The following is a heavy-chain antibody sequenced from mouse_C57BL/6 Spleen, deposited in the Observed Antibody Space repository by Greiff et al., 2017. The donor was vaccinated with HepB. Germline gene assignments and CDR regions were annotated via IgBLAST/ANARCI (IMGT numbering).Heavy chain of an antibody. V-gene: IGHV1-59*01. CDR3: ARGGTGYYFDY. CDR2: IDPSDSYT. Sequence: QVQLQQPGAELVRPGTSVKLSCKASGYTFTSYWMPWVKQRPGQGLEWIGVIDPSDSYTNYNQKFKGKATLTVDTSSSTAYMQLSSLTSEDSAVYYCARGGTGYYFDYWGQGTTRTVSS. D-gene: IGHD4-1*01. CDR1: GYTFTSYW. J-gene: IGHJ2*01.